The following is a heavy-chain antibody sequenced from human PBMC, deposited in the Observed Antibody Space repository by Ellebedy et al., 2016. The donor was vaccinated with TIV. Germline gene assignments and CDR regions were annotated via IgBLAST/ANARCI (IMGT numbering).Heavy chain of an antibody. D-gene: IGHD6-6*01. CDR2: INHSGST. V-gene: IGHV4-34*01. J-gene: IGHJ5*02. Sequence: GSLRLXCAVYGGSFSGYYWSWIRQPPGKGLEWIGEINHSGSTNYNPSLKSRVTISVDTSKNQFSLKLSSVTAADTAVYYCARKAAPPPGWFNPWGQGTLVTVSS. CDR3: ARKAAPPPGWFNP. CDR1: GGSFSGYY.